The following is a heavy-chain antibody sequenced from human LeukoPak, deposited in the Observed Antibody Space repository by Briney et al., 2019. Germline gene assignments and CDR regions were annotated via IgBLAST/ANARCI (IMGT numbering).Heavy chain of an antibody. V-gene: IGHV4-61*01. CDR2: IYYSGST. CDR1: GGSISSMSYY. J-gene: IGHJ3*02. Sequence: PSETLSLTCTVSGGSISSMSYYWSWIRQPPGKGLEWIGYIYYSGSTNYNPSLKSRVTISVDTSKNQFSLKLSSVTAADTAVYYCASYSSAGAFDIWGQGTMVTVSS. CDR3: ASYSSAGAFDI. D-gene: IGHD6-19*01.